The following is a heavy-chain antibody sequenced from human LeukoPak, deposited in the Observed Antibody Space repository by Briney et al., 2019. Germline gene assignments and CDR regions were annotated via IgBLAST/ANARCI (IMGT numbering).Heavy chain of an antibody. J-gene: IGHJ4*02. CDR3: ARKDYGLAYFDY. D-gene: IGHD4-17*01. Sequence: SETLSLTCTVSGGSISSYYWSWIRQPPGKGLEWIGYIYYSGSTNYNPSLKSRVTISVKTSKNQFSLKLSSVTAADTAVYYCARKDYGLAYFDYWGQGTLVTVSS. CDR1: GGSISSYY. V-gene: IGHV4-59*01. CDR2: IYYSGST.